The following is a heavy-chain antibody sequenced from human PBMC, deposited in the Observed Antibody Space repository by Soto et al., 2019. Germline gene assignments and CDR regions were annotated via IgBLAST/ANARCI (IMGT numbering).Heavy chain of an antibody. CDR2: MNPNSGNT. CDR1: GYTFTSYD. D-gene: IGHD6-13*01. CDR3: ARAPSSPNYYSYYVDV. Sequence: QVQLVQSGAEVKKPGASVKVSCKASGYTFTSYDINWVRQATGQGLEWMGWMNPNSGNTDYAQKFQGRVTMTRNTSISTAYMELSSLRSEYTAVYYCARAPSSPNYYSYYVDVWGKGTPVTVSS. V-gene: IGHV1-8*01. J-gene: IGHJ6*03.